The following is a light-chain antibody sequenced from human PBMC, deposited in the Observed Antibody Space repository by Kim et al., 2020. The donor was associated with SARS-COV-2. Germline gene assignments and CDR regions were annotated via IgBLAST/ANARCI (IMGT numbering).Light chain of an antibody. V-gene: IGKV1-9*01. J-gene: IGKJ2*01. CDR2: AAS. CDR1: QGISSY. Sequence: ASVGDRVTITCRASQGISSYLAWYQQKPGKAPKLLIYAASTLQSGVPSRFSGSGSRTDFTLTISSLQPEDFATYYCQQLNSYPPYTFGQGTKLEI. CDR3: QQLNSYPPYT.